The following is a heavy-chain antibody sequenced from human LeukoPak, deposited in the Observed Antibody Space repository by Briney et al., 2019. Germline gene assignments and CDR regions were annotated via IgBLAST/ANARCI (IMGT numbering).Heavy chain of an antibody. V-gene: IGHV4-31*03. D-gene: IGHD1-26*01. CDR2: IYYSGST. CDR3: ARDRGGSRDYYFDY. Sequence: SETLSLTCTVSGGSISSGGYYWSWIRQHPGKGLEWIGYIYYSGSTYYNPSLKSRVTISVDTSKNQFSLKLSSVTAADTAVYYCARDRGGSRDYYFDYRGQGTLVTVSS. J-gene: IGHJ4*02. CDR1: GGSISSGGYY.